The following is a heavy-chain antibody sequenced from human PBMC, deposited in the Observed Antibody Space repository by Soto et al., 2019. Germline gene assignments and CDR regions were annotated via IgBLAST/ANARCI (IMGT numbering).Heavy chain of an antibody. CDR2: IYYSGST. D-gene: IGHD3-10*01. CDR1: GGSISSYY. V-gene: IGHV4-59*08. CDR3: ARHGYYYGSGSYYKHSRNPFDY. Sequence: PSETLSLTCTVSGGSISSYYWSWIRQPPGKGLEWIGYIYYSGSTNYNPSLKSRVTISVDTSKNQFSLKLSSVTAADTAVYYCARHGYYYGSGSYYKHSRNPFDYWGQGTLVTVSS. J-gene: IGHJ4*02.